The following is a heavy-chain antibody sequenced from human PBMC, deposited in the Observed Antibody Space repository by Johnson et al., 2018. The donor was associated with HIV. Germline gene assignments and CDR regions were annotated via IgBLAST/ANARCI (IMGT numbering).Heavy chain of an antibody. J-gene: IGHJ3*02. V-gene: IGHV3-7*03. CDR3: ARVNEDLLYAFDI. Sequence: MLLVESGGGLVQPGGSLILSCAASGFTFSSYWMSWVRQAPGKGLEWVANIKQDGSEKYYVDSVKGRFTISRDNAKNSLYLQMNSLRAEDTAVYYCARVNEDLLYAFDIWGQGTMVTVSS. CDR2: IKQDGSEK. D-gene: IGHD1-1*01. CDR1: GFTFSSYW.